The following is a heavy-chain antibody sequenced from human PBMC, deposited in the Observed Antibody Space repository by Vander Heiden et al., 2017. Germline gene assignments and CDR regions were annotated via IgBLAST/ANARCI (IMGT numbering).Heavy chain of an antibody. CDR1: GFTFINHA. CDR3: ARAPAIAGRSYFYYGMEV. D-gene: IGHD6-6*01. CDR2: ITGGGVTT. V-gene: IGHV3-23*01. J-gene: IGHJ6*02. Sequence: VQLLESGGDLVQPGGSLRLSCAGSGFTFINHAMIGVRQSPGKGLEWVSAITGGGVTTYYADSVRGRFTISRDNSINTLYLQMNSLRGEDTAVYYCARAPAIAGRSYFYYGMEVWGQGTTVNV.